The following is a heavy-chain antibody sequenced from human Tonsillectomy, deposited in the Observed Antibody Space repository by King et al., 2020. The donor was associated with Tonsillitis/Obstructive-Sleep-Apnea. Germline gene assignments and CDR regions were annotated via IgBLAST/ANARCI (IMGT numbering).Heavy chain of an antibody. D-gene: IGHD3-3*01. CDR3: ARATRKRITIFGVVITLDY. V-gene: IGHV3-11*05. CDR1: GFTFSDYY. CDR2: ISSSSSYT. J-gene: IGHJ4*02. Sequence: VQLVESGGGLVKPGGSLRLSCAASGFTFSDYYMSWIRQAPGKGLEWVSYISSSSSYTNYADSVKGLFTISRDNAKNTLYLQMNSLRAEDTAVYYCARATRKRITIFGVVITLDYWGQGTLVTVSS.